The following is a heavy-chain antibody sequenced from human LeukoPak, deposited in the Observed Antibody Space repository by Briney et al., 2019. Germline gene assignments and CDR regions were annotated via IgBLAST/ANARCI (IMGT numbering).Heavy chain of an antibody. CDR3: ARGGYYDSSGYYRN. V-gene: IGHV3-30*04. CDR2: ISYDGSNK. J-gene: IGHJ4*02. CDR1: GFTFSSYS. D-gene: IGHD3-22*01. Sequence: GGSLRLGWAASGFTFSSYSMHWVRQAPGKGLEWVAVISYDGSNKYYADSVKDRFTISRDNSKNTLYLQMNSLRAEDTAVYYCARGGYYDSSGYYRNWGQGTLVTVSS.